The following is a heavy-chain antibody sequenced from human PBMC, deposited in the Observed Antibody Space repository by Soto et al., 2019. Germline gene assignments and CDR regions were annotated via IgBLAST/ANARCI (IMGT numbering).Heavy chain of an antibody. J-gene: IGHJ4*02. D-gene: IGHD6-13*01. Sequence: QLQLQESGPGLVKPSETLSLTCTVSGGSISSSSYYWGWIRQPPGKGLEWIETIHYSGDTYYNPSLKSRVSISVDTSKNQFSLKLSFVTAADTAVYYCARLSSWPPTNFHCWGQGTLVTVSS. CDR1: GGSISSSSYY. V-gene: IGHV4-39*01. CDR2: IHYSGDT. CDR3: ARLSSWPPTNFHC.